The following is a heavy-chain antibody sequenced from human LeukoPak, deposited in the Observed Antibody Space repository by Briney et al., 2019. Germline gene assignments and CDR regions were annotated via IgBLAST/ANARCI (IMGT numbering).Heavy chain of an antibody. V-gene: IGHV3-23*01. D-gene: IGHD3-16*01. CDR1: GFTFSSYA. CDR3: AKISYDYIWGSYRYMDV. Sequence: LPGGSLRLSCAASGFTFSSYAMSWVRQAPGKGPEWVSAISGSGGSTYYADSVKGRFTISRDNSKNTLYLQMNSLRAEDTAVYYCAKISYDYIWGSYRYMDVWGKGTTVTVSS. J-gene: IGHJ6*03. CDR2: ISGSGGST.